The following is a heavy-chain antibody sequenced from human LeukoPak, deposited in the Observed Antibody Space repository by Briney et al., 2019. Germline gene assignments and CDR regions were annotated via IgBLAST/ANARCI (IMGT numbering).Heavy chain of an antibody. D-gene: IGHD5-12*01. CDR1: GFTFSSYG. V-gene: IGHV3-30*03. CDR2: ISYDGSNK. Sequence: GGSLRLSCAASGFTFSSYGMHWVRQAPGKGLEWVAVISYDGSNKYYADSVKGRFTISRDNSKNTLYLQMNSLGAEDTAVYYCATGGYSGYEVYYFDYWGQGTLVTVSS. J-gene: IGHJ4*02. CDR3: ATGGYSGYEVYYFDY.